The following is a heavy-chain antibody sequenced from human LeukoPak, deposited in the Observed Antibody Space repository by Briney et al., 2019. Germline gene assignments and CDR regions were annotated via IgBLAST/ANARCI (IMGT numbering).Heavy chain of an antibody. J-gene: IGHJ6*03. V-gene: IGHV4-39*01. Sequence: SETLSLTCTVSGGSISSSSYYWGWIRQPPGKGLEWIGSIYYSGSTYYNPSLKSRVTISVDTSKNQFSPKLSSVTAADTAVYYCARLVYGDYDLYYYYYYMDVWGKGTTVTVSS. CDR2: IYYSGST. D-gene: IGHD4-17*01. CDR3: ARLVYGDYDLYYYYYYMDV. CDR1: GGSISSSSYY.